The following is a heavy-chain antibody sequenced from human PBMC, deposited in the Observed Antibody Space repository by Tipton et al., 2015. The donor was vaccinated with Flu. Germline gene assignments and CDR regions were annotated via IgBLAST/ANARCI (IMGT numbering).Heavy chain of an antibody. CDR1: GYSISSGYY. Sequence: TLSLTCSVSGYSISSGYYWGWVRRPPGKGLEWIGTIYHSGSTYYNPSLKSRLTISVDTSKNQFSLNLSSVTAADTAVYFCARGLRTGRFLTHWGQGTLVTVSS. D-gene: IGHD3-3*01. CDR3: ARGLRTGRFLTH. V-gene: IGHV4-38-2*02. J-gene: IGHJ4*02. CDR2: IYHSGST.